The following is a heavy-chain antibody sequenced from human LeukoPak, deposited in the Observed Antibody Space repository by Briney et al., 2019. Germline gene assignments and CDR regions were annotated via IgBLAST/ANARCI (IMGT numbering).Heavy chain of an antibody. D-gene: IGHD6-19*01. CDR3: ARIAVAGQHFDY. J-gene: IGHJ4*02. CDR2: ITWNSGTI. CDR1: GFTFDDFA. Sequence: PGGSLRLSCAASGFTFDDFAMHWVRQPPGKDLEWVSGITWNSGTIAYADSVKGRFTISRDNAKNSLYLQMNSLRAEDTAFYYCARIAVAGQHFDYWGQGTLVTVSS. V-gene: IGHV3-9*01.